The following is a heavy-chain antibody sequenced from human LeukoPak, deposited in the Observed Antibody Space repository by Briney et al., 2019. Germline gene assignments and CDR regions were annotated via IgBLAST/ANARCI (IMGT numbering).Heavy chain of an antibody. J-gene: IGHJ4*02. CDR2: IYYSGST. CDR3: AREEITVVRGVHFDY. Sequence: SETLSLTCTVSDGSISSYYWSWIRQPPGKGLEWIGYIYYSGSTNYNPSLKSRVTISVDTSKNQFSLKLSSVTAADTAVYYCAREEITVVRGVHFDYWGQGTLVTVSS. V-gene: IGHV4-59*12. CDR1: DGSISSYY. D-gene: IGHD3-10*01.